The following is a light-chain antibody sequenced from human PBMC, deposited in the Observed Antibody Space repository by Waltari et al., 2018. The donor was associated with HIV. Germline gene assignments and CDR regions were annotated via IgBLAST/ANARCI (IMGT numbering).Light chain of an antibody. J-gene: IGKJ5*01. CDR1: QDIKND. CDR2: AAS. V-gene: IGKV1-17*01. CDR3: LQHASYPIT. Sequence: IQMTQFPSSPSASAGGTVHIICRASQDIKNDLGWYQHRPGKAPQRLIFAASTLQGGVPPRFSGSGSGTEFTLTVSGLQPEDSGIYYCLQHASYPITFGQGTRLDIE.